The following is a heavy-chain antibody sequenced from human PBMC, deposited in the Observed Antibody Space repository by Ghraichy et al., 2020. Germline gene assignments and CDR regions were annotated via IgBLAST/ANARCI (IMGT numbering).Heavy chain of an antibody. CDR3: SSTSYDILTGYQPLDT. V-gene: IGHV4-34*01. Sequence: SETLSLTCAVYGVSFSDYYWTWIRQPPGKGLQWIGEINHRGSTNYNPSLKSRVTISLDTSRNQFSLKLNSVTAADTAVYYCSSTSYDILTGYQPLDTWGQGTLVT. D-gene: IGHD3-9*01. J-gene: IGHJ5*02. CDR1: GVSFSDYY. CDR2: INHRGST.